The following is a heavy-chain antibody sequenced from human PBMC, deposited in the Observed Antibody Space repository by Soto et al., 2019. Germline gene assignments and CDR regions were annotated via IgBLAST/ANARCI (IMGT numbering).Heavy chain of an antibody. J-gene: IGHJ4*02. V-gene: IGHV4-30-4*01. D-gene: IGHD2-21*02. CDR3: ARNRVTQSDY. Sequence: SETLSLTCTVSGGSISSGDYYWSWIRQPPGKGLEWIGYIFYSGSTYYNPSLKSRVTISVDTSKNQFSLKLSSVTAADTAAYYCARNRVTQSDYWGQGTLVTVSS. CDR1: GGSISSGDYY. CDR2: IFYSGST.